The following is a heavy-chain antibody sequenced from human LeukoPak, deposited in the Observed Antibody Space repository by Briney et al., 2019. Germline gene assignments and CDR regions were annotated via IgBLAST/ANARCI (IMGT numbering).Heavy chain of an antibody. CDR1: GFTFSSYG. Sequence: GGSLSLSCAASGFTFSSYGMHWVRQAPGKGLEWVAFIRYDGSNKYYADSVKGRFTISRDNSKNTLYLQMNSLRAEDTAVYYCAKDRRTPTPYCSSTSCMFPYYMDVWGKGTTVTVSS. D-gene: IGHD2-2*01. J-gene: IGHJ6*03. CDR3: AKDRRTPTPYCSSTSCMFPYYMDV. CDR2: IRYDGSNK. V-gene: IGHV3-30*02.